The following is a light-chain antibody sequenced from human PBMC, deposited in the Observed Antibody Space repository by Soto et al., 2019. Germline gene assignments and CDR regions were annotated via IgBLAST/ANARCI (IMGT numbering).Light chain of an antibody. CDR2: SNN. Sequence: QSVLTQPPSASGTPGQRVTISCSGSSSNIGSNTVNWYQQLPGTAPKLLIYSNNQPPSGVPDRFSGSKSGTSASLAISGLQADDEADYYCAASDDSLNAHPVFGGGTQLTVL. V-gene: IGLV1-44*01. CDR1: SSNIGSNT. CDR3: AASDDSLNAHPV. J-gene: IGLJ7*01.